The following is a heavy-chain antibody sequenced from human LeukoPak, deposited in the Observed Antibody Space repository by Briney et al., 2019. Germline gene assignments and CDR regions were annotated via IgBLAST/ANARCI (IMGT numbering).Heavy chain of an antibody. CDR1: GYTLTELS. CDR2: FDPEDGET. V-gene: IGHV1-24*01. Sequence: ASVKVSCKVSGYTLTELSMHWVRQVPGKGLEWMGGFDPEDGETIYAQKFQGRVTMTEDTSTDTAYMELSSLRSEDTAVYYCATVWGYCSSTSCSNWFDPWGQGTLVTVSS. CDR3: ATVWGYCSSTSCSNWFDP. J-gene: IGHJ5*02. D-gene: IGHD2-2*01.